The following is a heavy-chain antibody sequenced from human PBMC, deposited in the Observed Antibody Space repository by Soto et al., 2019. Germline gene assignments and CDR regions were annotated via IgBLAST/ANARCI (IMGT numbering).Heavy chain of an antibody. Sequence: ASVKVSCKASGYTFTTYALHWVRQGPGQRLEWLGWINPGNGKTKYSLNFMGRVTLTRDTVATTAYMEVSRLRSEDTAVYYCVRRPFTMLVDTDQVYAMDFWG. CDR1: GYTFTTYA. D-gene: IGHD3-22*01. J-gene: IGHJ6*02. V-gene: IGHV1-3*01. CDR3: VRRPFTMLVDTDQVYAMDF. CDR2: INPGNGKT.